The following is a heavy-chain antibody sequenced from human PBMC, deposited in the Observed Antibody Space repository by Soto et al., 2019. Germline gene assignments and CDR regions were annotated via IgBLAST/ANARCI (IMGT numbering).Heavy chain of an antibody. CDR3: PEDGAGWYDSSTYDF. CDR1: GVPFSGYA. D-gene: IGHD3-22*01. Sequence: PGGSLRLSCTASGVPFSGYAISWACRAPAPGQERVSSGNGSGESTHYADPAKGRSTISRDNSKNTLYLQRNSPRAEDTAADYFPEDGAGWYDSSTYDFWARGTRVTVS. V-gene: IGHV3-23*01. J-gene: IGHJ4*02. CDR2: GNGSGEST.